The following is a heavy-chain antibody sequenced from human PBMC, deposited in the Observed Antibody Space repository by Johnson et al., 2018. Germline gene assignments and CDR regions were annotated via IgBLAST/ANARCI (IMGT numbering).Heavy chain of an antibody. CDR2: ISSSGSYM. Sequence: VQLVQSGGGLVKPGGSXRLSCAASEFRLSSYSMNWVRQAPGKGLEWVSSISSSGSYMYAADSAKGGFTISRDNAKNSLYLQMNSLRAQDTAVYYCAREFPTYREGLFQHWGQGTLVTVSS. V-gene: IGHV3-21*01. D-gene: IGHD5-24*01. CDR1: EFRLSSYS. CDR3: AREFPTYREGLFQH. J-gene: IGHJ1*01.